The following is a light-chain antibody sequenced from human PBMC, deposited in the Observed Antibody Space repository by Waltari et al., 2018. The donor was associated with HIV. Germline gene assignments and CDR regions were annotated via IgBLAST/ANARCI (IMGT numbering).Light chain of an antibody. CDR3: GTWDSRLSAYV. CDR2: DNN. CDR1: SSNGGTYY. Sequence: QSVLTQPPSVSAAPGQRVIISCSGTSSNGGTYYVSWYQQLPGTAPKLLIYDNNKRPSQLPDRSSGSKADSSATLGITGLQTGDEADYYCGTWDSRLSAYVFGAGTRVTVL. J-gene: IGLJ1*01. V-gene: IGLV1-51*01.